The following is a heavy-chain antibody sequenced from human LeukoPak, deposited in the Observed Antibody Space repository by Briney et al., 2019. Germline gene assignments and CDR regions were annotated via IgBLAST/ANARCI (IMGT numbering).Heavy chain of an antibody. J-gene: IGHJ4*02. D-gene: IGHD4-17*01. CDR1: GYTFTGYY. Sequence: ASVKVSCKASGYTFTGYYMHWERQAPGQGLEWMGWINPNSGGTNYAQKFQGRVTMTRDTSISTAYMELSRLRSDDTAVYYCARDRDDYGDYSYWGQGTLVTVSS. CDR2: INPNSGGT. CDR3: ARDRDDYGDYSY. V-gene: IGHV1-2*02.